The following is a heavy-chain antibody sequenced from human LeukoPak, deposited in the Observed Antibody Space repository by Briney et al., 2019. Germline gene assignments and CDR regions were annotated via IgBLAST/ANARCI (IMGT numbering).Heavy chain of an antibody. J-gene: IGHJ4*02. V-gene: IGHV3-30*02. CDR1: GFTFSSYD. Sequence: GGSLRLSCAASGFTFSSYDMHWVRQAPGQGLEWVAFIKYDGNIKCYADSVKGRFTISRDNSKNTVYLQMNSLRAEDTAVYYCAKSSFDYWGQGTLVTVSS. CDR2: IKYDGNIK. CDR3: AKSSFDY.